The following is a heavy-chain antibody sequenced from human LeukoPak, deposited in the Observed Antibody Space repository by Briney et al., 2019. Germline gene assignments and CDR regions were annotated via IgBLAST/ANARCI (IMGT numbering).Heavy chain of an antibody. CDR2: IYTSGST. Sequence: SETLSRTCAVYGRSFSGYYLSWIRQPAGKGLEWIGRIYTSGSTNYNPSLKSRVTMSVDTSKNQFSLKLSSVTAADTAVYYCAREGGSGSYYIHWGQGTLVTVSS. J-gene: IGHJ4*02. V-gene: IGHV4-4*07. CDR3: AREGGSGSYYIH. D-gene: IGHD3-10*01. CDR1: GRSFSGYY.